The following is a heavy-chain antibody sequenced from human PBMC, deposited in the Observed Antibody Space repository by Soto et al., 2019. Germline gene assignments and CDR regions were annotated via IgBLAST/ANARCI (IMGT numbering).Heavy chain of an antibody. CDR2: IKEDGSEK. Sequence: GGSXRLSGAAGVFTFINYCSTLFRQAPGKGLECVANIKEDGSEKHYVDSVKGRLTISRDNAKNSLYLQMNRLRVEDTDVYFCSRDVVVGAKDLNYWGQAALVTLSS. CDR1: VFTFINYC. CDR3: SRDVVVGAKDLNY. D-gene: IGHD2-15*01. V-gene: IGHV3-7*01. J-gene: IGHJ4*02.